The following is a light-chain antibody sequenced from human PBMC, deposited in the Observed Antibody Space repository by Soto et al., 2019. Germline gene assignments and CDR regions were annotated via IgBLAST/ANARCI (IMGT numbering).Light chain of an antibody. J-gene: IGKJ2*01. CDR2: KAS. CDR1: QSINNW. CDR3: QQYDSDSST. Sequence: DIQMTQSPSTLSASVGDRVTITCRASQSINNWLAWYQQKPGKAPKLLIYKASSLLSGVPSRFSGSGSGTEFTLTISSLQPDDFADYYCQQYDSDSSTFGQGTKLDI. V-gene: IGKV1-5*03.